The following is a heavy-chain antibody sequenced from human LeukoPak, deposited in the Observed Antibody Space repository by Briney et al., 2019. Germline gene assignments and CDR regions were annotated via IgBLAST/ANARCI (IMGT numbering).Heavy chain of an antibody. D-gene: IGHD3-16*02. CDR3: ARGSDFVWGSYRPYFDY. V-gene: IGHV3-21*01. CDR1: AFTFRTYS. CDR2: ISGSTSYI. Sequence: PGGSLRPSCVASAFTFRTYSMHWVRQAPGKGLEWVSSISGSTSYIYYADSVRGRFTISRDNAKNSLYLQMNSLRAEDTAVYYCARGSDFVWGSYRPYFDYWGQGTLVTVSP. J-gene: IGHJ4*02.